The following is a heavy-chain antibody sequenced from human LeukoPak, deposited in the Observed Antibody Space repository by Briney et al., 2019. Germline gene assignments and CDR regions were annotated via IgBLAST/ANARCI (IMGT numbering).Heavy chain of an antibody. CDR3: ARGTRWPGLDY. J-gene: IGHJ4*02. D-gene: IGHD3-10*01. CDR2: IYSGGST. CDR1: GLTVRSNY. V-gene: IGHV3-66*01. Sequence: GGSLRLSCAASGLTVRSNYMSWVRQAPGKGLEWVSVIYSGGSTYYADSVKGRFTISRDTSKNTLSLQMDSLRAEDTAVYYCARGTRWPGLDYWGQGTLVTVSS.